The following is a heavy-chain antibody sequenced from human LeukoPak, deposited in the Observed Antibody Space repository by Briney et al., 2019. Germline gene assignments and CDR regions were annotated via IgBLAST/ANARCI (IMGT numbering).Heavy chain of an antibody. CDR1: GFTFSNSA. V-gene: IGHV1-58*01. D-gene: IGHD4-23*01. J-gene: IGHJ3*02. CDR3: AAEIYGGNSKCCSFDI. Sequence: SVKVSCKTSGFTFSNSAVQWVRQARGQRLEWIGWIGVARGNTNYAQKVQERITITRDMPTSTAYMELRSLESEDTAVYYCAAEIYGGNSKCCSFDIWGQGTIVTVSS. CDR2: IGVARGNT.